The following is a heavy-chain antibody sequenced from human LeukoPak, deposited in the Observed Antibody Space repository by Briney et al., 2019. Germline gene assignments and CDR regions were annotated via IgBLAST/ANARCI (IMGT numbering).Heavy chain of an antibody. J-gene: IGHJ4*02. D-gene: IGHD6-19*01. Sequence: QPGGSLRLSCAASGFTFSSYWLHWVRQDPGRGLVWVSRIEYDGSSTGYADSVKGRFTISRDNAKNTLYLQMNSLRAEDTAVYYCAREGVAGALDYWGQGTLVTVSS. CDR3: AREGVAGALDY. CDR1: GFTFSSYW. V-gene: IGHV3-74*01. CDR2: IEYDGSST.